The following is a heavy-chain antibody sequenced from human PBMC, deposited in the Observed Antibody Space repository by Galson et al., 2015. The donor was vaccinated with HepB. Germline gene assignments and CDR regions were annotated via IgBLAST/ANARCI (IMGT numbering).Heavy chain of an antibody. D-gene: IGHD2-21*02. CDR2: IYSGNT. V-gene: IGHV4-39*07. J-gene: IGHJ6*02. CDR1: GGSISNSNYF. Sequence: LSLTCSVSGGSISNSNYFWAWIRQPPGEGLEWIGSIYSGNTYYNPSLKSRVNISADTSKSQISLKLTSVTAADPAIYYCAKNPPRGDYYFQGMDVWGQGTTVTVSS. CDR3: AKNPPRGDYYFQGMDV.